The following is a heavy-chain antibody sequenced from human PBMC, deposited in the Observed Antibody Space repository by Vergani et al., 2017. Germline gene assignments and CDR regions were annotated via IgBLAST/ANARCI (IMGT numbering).Heavy chain of an antibody. D-gene: IGHD2-2*01. CDR2: INHSGST. V-gene: IGHV4-59*01. Sequence: QVQLQESGPGLVKPSETLSLTCTVSGGSISSYYWSWIRQPPGKGLEWIGEINHSGSTNYNPSLKSRVTISVDTSKNQFSLKLSSVTAADTAVYYCARDLTVVPAARSGFDPWGQGTLVTVSS. CDR3: ARDLTVVPAARSGFDP. J-gene: IGHJ5*02. CDR1: GGSISSYY.